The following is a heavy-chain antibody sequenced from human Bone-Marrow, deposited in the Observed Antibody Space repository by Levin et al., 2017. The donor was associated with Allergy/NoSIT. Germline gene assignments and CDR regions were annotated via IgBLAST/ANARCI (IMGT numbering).Heavy chain of an antibody. CDR2: ISNHGNTI. Sequence: SCAASGFAFSSHEMSWVRQAPGKGLEWVAYISNHGNTIEYADSVKGRFTISRDNAQNSLFLQMHSLRAEDTAIYYCARGGVWVRGVPETDYDSWGPGTLVTVSS. CDR1: GFAFSSHE. CDR3: ARGGVWVRGVPETDYDS. V-gene: IGHV3-48*03. J-gene: IGHJ4*02. D-gene: IGHD3-10*01.